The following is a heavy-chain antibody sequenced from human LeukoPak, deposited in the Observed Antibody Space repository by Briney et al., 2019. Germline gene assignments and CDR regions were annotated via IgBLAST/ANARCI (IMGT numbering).Heavy chain of an antibody. CDR1: GFTFDDYA. D-gene: IGHD3-22*01. CDR2: ISWDGGST. Sequence: GGSLRLSSAASGFTFDDYAMHWVRQAPGKGLEWVSLISWDGGSTYYADSVKGRFTISRDNSKNSLYLQMNSLRAEDTALYSCAKVRSYDNNGYYDYWGQGTLVTVSS. CDR3: AKVRSYDNNGYYDY. V-gene: IGHV3-43D*04. J-gene: IGHJ4*02.